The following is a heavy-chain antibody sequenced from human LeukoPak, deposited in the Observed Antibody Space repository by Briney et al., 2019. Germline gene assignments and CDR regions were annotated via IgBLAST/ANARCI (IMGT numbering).Heavy chain of an antibody. CDR1: GGTFSSYA. V-gene: IGHV1-69*04. CDR3: ARVNYGSGSYHAY. J-gene: IGHJ1*01. D-gene: IGHD3-10*01. Sequence: SVKVSCKASGGTFSSYAFSWVRQAPGQGLEWMGRIIPILGIANYAQKFQGRVTITADKSTSTAYMELSSLRSEDTAVYYCARVNYGSGSYHAYWGQGPLVTVSS. CDR2: IIPILGIA.